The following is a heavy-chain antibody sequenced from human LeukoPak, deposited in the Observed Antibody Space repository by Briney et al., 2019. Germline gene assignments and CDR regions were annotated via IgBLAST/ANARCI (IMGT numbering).Heavy chain of an antibody. V-gene: IGHV3-23*01. CDR2: IRGSGGST. D-gene: IGHD4-17*01. J-gene: IGHJ4*02. CDR1: GFTFTSYA. CDR3: AKLTGGFIRLRGTFDY. Sequence: GGSLRLSCGASGFTFTSYAMSWIRQAPAKDLEWVSAIRGSGGSTYYADCVKGRFTINRNNSKNTQYLKMNSQRAEDTAGDYCAKLTGGFIRLRGTFDYWGQGTLVTVSS.